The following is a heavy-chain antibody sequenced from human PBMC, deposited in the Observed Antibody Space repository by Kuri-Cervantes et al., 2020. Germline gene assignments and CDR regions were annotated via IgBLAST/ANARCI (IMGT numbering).Heavy chain of an antibody. Sequence: GESLKISCAASGFTFSAYGMHWVRQAPGKGLEWLANIKQDGSEKYYVDSVKGRFTISRDNAKNSLYLQMNSLRAEDTAVYYCAKDESIAVAGTEYWGQGTLVTVSS. CDR2: IKQDGSEK. D-gene: IGHD6-19*01. V-gene: IGHV3-7*03. CDR3: AKDESIAVAGTEY. J-gene: IGHJ4*02. CDR1: GFTFSAYG.